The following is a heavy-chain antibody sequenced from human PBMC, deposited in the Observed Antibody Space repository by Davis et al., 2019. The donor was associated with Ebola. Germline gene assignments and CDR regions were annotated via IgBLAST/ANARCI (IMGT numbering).Heavy chain of an antibody. Sequence: GSLRLSCAASGFTFSSYAMSWVRQAPGKGLVWVSRINSDGSSTSYADSVKGRFTISRDNAKNTLYLQMNSLRAEDTAVYYCARPYSGYEPDAFDIWGQGTMVTVSS. CDR2: INSDGSST. CDR1: GFTFSSYA. CDR3: ARPYSGYEPDAFDI. D-gene: IGHD5-12*01. J-gene: IGHJ3*02. V-gene: IGHV3-74*01.